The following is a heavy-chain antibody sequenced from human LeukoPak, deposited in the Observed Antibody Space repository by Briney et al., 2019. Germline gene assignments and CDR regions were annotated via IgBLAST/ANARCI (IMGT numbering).Heavy chain of an antibody. D-gene: IGHD2-15*01. CDR2: IYSGGTT. CDR3: ARGCSAVSCYAFDY. V-gene: IGHV3-53*01. CDR1: GFTVSNNY. J-gene: IGHJ4*02. Sequence: GGSLRLSCAASGFTVSNNYMSWVRRAPGKGLECVSVIYSGGTTYHADSVKGRFTISRDNSKNTLYLQMNSLRAEDTAVYYCARGCSAVSCYAFDYWGQGTLVTVSS.